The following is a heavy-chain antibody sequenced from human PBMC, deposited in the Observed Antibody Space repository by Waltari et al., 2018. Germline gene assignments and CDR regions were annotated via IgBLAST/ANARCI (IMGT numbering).Heavy chain of an antibody. Sequence: QVQLQQWGAGLLKPSETLSLTCAVYGGSFSGYYWSWIRQPPGKGLEWIGEINHSGSTNYNPSLKSRVTISVDTSKNQFSLKLSSVTAADTAVYYCARARIAANYYYYYYMDVWGKGTTVTVSS. J-gene: IGHJ6*03. V-gene: IGHV4-34*01. CDR3: ARARIAANYYYYYYMDV. CDR1: GGSFSGYY. D-gene: IGHD6-6*01. CDR2: INHSGST.